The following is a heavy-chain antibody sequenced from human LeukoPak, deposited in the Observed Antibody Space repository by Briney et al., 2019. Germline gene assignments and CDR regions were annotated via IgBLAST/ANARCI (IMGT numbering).Heavy chain of an antibody. Sequence: ASVKVSCKASGGTFSSYAISWVRQAPGQGLEWIGGIIPIFGTANYAQKFQGRVTITADESTSTAYMELSSLASEDTAVYYCARVVPAAITYSYYYMDVWGKRTTVTVSS. CDR1: GGTFSSYA. CDR2: IIPIFGTA. V-gene: IGHV1-69*01. J-gene: IGHJ6*03. CDR3: ARVVPAAITYSYYYMDV. D-gene: IGHD2-2*02.